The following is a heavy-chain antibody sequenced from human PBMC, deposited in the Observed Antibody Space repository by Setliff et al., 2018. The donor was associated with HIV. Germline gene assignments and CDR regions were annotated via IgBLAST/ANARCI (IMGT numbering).Heavy chain of an antibody. Sequence: PGESLKISCKGSGYSFTSYWIGWVRQMPGKGLEWIGVIYPGDFVTRYGPSFQGQVSISADRSITTAYLQWSSLKASDTAMYYCTRRRRAPGTEDLEAYWGQGTLVTVSS. CDR3: TRRRRAPGTEDLEAY. CDR2: IYPGDFVT. D-gene: IGHD2-21*02. CDR1: GYSFTSYW. J-gene: IGHJ4*02. V-gene: IGHV5-51*01.